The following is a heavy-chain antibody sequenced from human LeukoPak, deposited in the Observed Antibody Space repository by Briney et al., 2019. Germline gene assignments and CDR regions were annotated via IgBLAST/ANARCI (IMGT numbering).Heavy chain of an antibody. D-gene: IGHD2-21*02. J-gene: IGHJ2*01. CDR1: GYTFTSYY. Sequence: ASVKVSCKASGYTFTSYYMHWVRQAPGQGLEWMGIINPSGGSTSYAQKFQGRVIMTRDMSTTTVYMELSSLRSEDTAVYYCARDPYCGGDCYSGAFWYFDLWGRGTLVTVSS. V-gene: IGHV1-46*01. CDR3: ARDPYCGGDCYSGAFWYFDL. CDR2: INPSGGST.